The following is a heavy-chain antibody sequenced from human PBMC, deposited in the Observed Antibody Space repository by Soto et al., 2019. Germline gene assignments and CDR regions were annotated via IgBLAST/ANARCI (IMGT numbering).Heavy chain of an antibody. J-gene: IGHJ6*02. CDR1: GGTFGSYA. V-gene: IGHV1-69*01. D-gene: IGHD2-2*01. CDR2: LIPITGTA. CDR3: ARSQGSSTSLEISYNDYYGMDA. Sequence: QVQLVQSGAEVKKPGSSVKVSCKASGGTFGSYAISWVRQAPGQGLEWMGGLIPITGTANYAQKFQGRVTMAADESTSTAYMELSSLRSEDTAVYYCARSQGSSTSLEISYNDYYGMDAWGQGTTVTVSS.